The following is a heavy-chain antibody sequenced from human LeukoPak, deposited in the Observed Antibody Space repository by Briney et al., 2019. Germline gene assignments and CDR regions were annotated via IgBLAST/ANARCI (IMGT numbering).Heavy chain of an antibody. CDR3: AKELSGTFSIDY. CDR1: GFTFSSYA. J-gene: IGHJ4*02. CDR2: ISYDGSNK. Sequence: GRSLRLSCAASGFTFSSYAMHWVRQAPGKGLEWVAVISYDGSNKYYADSVKGRFTISRDNAKNSLYLQMNSLRAEDTALYYCAKELSGTFSIDYWGQGTLVTVSS. V-gene: IGHV3-30-3*01. D-gene: IGHD1-26*01.